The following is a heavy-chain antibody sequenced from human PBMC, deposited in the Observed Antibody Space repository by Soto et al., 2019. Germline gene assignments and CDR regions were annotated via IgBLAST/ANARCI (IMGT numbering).Heavy chain of an antibody. CDR1: GFTFSDYW. J-gene: IGHJ3*02. V-gene: IGHV3-7*01. Sequence: EVQLVESGGGLVQPGGSLRLSCAVSGFTFSDYWMSWVRQAPGKGLEWVANIKQDGNEKYYVDSVKGRFTISRDNAKNSLYLQMNSLXAEXTXVXXXXRGXXXXXXXXXXXAFDIWGQGTMVTVSS. CDR3: XRGXXXXXXXXXXXAFDI. CDR2: IKQDGNEK.